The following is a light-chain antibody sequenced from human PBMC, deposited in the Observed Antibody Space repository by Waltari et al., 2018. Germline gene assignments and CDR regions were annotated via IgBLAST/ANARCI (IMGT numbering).Light chain of an antibody. V-gene: IGKV1-NL1*01. CDR2: AAS. CDR1: QGISNS. Sequence: DIQMTQSPSSLSASVGDRVTITCLASQGISNSLAWYQQKPGKAPMLRLYAASRFDSGVPSRFSGSGSGTDYTLTISSLQPEDFATYYCEQYYSTPSFGQGTKVEIK. J-gene: IGKJ1*01. CDR3: EQYYSTPS.